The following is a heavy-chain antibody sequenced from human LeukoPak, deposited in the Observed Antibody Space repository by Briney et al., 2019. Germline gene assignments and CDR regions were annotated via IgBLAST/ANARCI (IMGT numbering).Heavy chain of an antibody. D-gene: IGHD1-20*01. CDR1: GFTFSTYA. J-gene: IGHJ4*02. V-gene: IGHV3-23*01. Sequence: GGSLRLSCAASGFTFSTYAMSWVRQAPGKGLEWVSAISGRGVSTSYADSVRGRFTISRDNSKNTLYLQMNSLRAEDTAVYYCAKAASGNWNDVSDYWGQGTLVTVSS. CDR3: AKAASGNWNDVSDY. CDR2: ISGRGVST.